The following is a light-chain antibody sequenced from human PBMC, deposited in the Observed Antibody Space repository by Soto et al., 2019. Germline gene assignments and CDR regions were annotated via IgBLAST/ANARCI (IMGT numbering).Light chain of an antibody. V-gene: IGLV2-14*01. Sequence: QSALTQPASVSGSPGQSITISCTGTSSDVGGYNYVSWYQQHPGKAPKLMIYEVSNRPSGVSNRFSGSKSGNTASLTISGLQAEDEADYYCQSYDSSLLHFGTGTKLTVL. CDR1: SSDVGGYNY. J-gene: IGLJ1*01. CDR2: EVS. CDR3: QSYDSSLLH.